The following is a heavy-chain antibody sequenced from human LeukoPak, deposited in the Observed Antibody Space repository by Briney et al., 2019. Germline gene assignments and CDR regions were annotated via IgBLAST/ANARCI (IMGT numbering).Heavy chain of an antibody. J-gene: IGHJ4*02. Sequence: PGGSLRLPCVAPGFTFTRSAMHWVRQAPGKGLEWVAFIQYDGDNKYYADSVKGRFTISRDDSQNTLYLQMNSLTVEVTAVYYCAKRWDSTWSYFDLWGQGTLVTVSS. CDR3: AKRWDSTWSYFDL. CDR1: GFTFTRSA. D-gene: IGHD1-26*01. CDR2: IQYDGDNK. V-gene: IGHV3-30*02.